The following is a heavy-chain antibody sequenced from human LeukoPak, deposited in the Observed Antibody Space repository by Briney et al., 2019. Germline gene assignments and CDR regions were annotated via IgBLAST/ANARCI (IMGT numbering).Heavy chain of an antibody. J-gene: IGHJ5*02. CDR3: ARYLSRSSWRWAFDP. CDR2: IYHSGST. Sequence: SETLSLTCTVSGYSISSGYYWGWIRQPPGKGLEWIGSIYHSGSTYYNPSLKSRVTISVDTSKNQFSLKLSSVTAADTAVYYCARYLSRSSWRWAFDPWGQGTLVTVSS. CDR1: GYSISSGYY. V-gene: IGHV4-38-2*02. D-gene: IGHD6-13*01.